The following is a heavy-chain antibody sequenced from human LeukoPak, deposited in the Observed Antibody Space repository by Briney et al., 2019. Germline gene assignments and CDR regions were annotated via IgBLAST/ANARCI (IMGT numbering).Heavy chain of an antibody. D-gene: IGHD6-19*01. CDR3: ARVVAVAGPDAFDI. J-gene: IGHJ3*02. CDR2: ISSSSSTI. V-gene: IGHV3-11*01. Sequence: PGGSLRLSCAASGFTVTHYYINWVRQAPGKGMECVSYISSSSSTIYYADSVKGRFTISRDNAKNSLSLKMNRLTAEDTAVYYCARVVAVAGPDAFDIWGQGTMVTVSS. CDR1: GFTVTHYY.